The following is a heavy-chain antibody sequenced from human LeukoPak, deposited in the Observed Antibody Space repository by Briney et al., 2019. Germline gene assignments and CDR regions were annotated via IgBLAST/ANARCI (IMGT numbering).Heavy chain of an antibody. CDR2: ISGSSSFI. D-gene: IGHD3-22*01. CDR1: GFTFSSYS. CDR3: AREGAVSGGYYDY. J-gene: IGHJ4*02. V-gene: IGHV3-21*01. Sequence: PGGSLRLSCAASGFTFSSYSMTWVRHAPGKGLEGVSSISGSSSFIDYADSGKGRFTISRDNAKNSLYLQMHGLRAEDTAVYYCAREGAVSGGYYDYWGQGTLVTVSS.